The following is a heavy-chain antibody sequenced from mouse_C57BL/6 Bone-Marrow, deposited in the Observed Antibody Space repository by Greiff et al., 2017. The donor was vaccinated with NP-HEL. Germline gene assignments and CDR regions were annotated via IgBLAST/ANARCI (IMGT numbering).Heavy chain of an antibody. CDR1: GYAFSSYW. CDR3: ARPDYWYFDV. CDR2: IYPGDGDT. V-gene: IGHV1-80*01. J-gene: IGHJ1*03. Sequence: QVHVKQSGAELVKPGASVKISCKASGYAFSSYWMNWVKQRPGKGLEWIGQIYPGDGDTNYNGKFKGKATLTADKSSSTAYMQLSSLTSEDSAVYFCARPDYWYFDVWGTGTTVTVSS.